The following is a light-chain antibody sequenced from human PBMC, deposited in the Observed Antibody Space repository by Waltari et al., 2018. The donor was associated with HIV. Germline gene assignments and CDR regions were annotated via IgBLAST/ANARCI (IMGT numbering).Light chain of an antibody. Sequence: DIVMTQSPDYLPVSLGERATINCTSSRSILYSSDNRNYLAWYQQKARQPPKLLISWASTRESGVPDRFSGSGSGTDFTLTITRLQAEDVAVYHCQQYFRIPPTFGGGTKVEIK. J-gene: IGKJ4*01. CDR1: RSILYSSDNRNY. V-gene: IGKV4-1*01. CDR3: QQYFRIPPT. CDR2: WAS.